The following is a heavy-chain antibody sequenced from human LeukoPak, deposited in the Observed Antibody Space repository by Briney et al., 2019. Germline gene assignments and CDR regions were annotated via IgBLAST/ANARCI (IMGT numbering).Heavy chain of an antibody. CDR1: GFTVSSNY. J-gene: IGHJ4*02. CDR2: IYSGGST. CDR3: ARATVARKGWLPFDY. V-gene: IGHV3-66*01. D-gene: IGHD3-22*01. Sequence: PGGSLRLSCAASGFTVSSNYMSWVRQAPGKGLEWVSVIYSGGSTYYADSVKGRFTISRDNSKNTLYLQMNSLRAEDTAVYYCARATVARKGWLPFDYWGQGTLVTVSS.